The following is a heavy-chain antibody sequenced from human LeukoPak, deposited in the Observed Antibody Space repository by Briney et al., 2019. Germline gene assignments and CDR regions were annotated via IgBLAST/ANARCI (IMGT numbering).Heavy chain of an antibody. Sequence: PGESLRLSCAASGFTFSDYAMSWVRQAPGKGLQWVSGISGSGGSTDNADSVKGRFTISRDNSKSTLYLQMNSLRAEDTAVYYCAKTMITFGGVIADSLFDYWGQGTLVTVSS. CDR1: GFTFSDYA. CDR2: ISGSGGST. V-gene: IGHV3-23*01. CDR3: AKTMITFGGVIADSLFDY. J-gene: IGHJ4*02. D-gene: IGHD3-16*02.